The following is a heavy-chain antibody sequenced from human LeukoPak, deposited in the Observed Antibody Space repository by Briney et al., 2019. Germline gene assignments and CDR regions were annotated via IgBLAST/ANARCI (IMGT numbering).Heavy chain of an antibody. D-gene: IGHD6-6*01. J-gene: IGHJ4*02. CDR2: ISAYNGNT. V-gene: IGHV1-18*01. CDR3: ARDLRNEYSSSPDY. CDR1: GYTFTSYG. Sequence: ASVTVSCKASGYTFTSYGISWVRQAPGQGLEWMGWISAYNGNTNYAQKLQGRVTMTTDTSTSTAYMELRSLRSDDTAVYYCARDLRNEYSSSPDYWGQGALVTVSS.